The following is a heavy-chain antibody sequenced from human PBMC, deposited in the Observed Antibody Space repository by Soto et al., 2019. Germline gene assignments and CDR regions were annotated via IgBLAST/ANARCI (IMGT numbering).Heavy chain of an antibody. CDR3: ARLYYYDSSGYPTDY. CDR1: GYTFTSYG. Sequence: ASVKVSCKASGYTFTSYGISWVRQAPGQGLEWMGWISAYNGNTNYAQKLQGRVTMTTDTSTSTAYMELRSLRSDDTAVYYCARLYYYDSSGYPTDYWGLGTLVTVSS. J-gene: IGHJ4*02. D-gene: IGHD3-22*01. V-gene: IGHV1-18*01. CDR2: ISAYNGNT.